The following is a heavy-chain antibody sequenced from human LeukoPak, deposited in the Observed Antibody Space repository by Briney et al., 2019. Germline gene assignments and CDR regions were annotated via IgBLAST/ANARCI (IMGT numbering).Heavy chain of an antibody. CDR3: ATDRSIASSGSAFDI. CDR1: GYTLTELS. CDR2: FDPEDGET. Sequence: ASVKVSCKVSGYTLTELSMHWVRQAPGKGLEWMGGFDPEDGETIYAQKFQGRVTMTEDTSTDTAYMELSSLRSGDTAVYYCATDRSIASSGSAFDIWGQGTMVTVSS. D-gene: IGHD6-6*01. V-gene: IGHV1-24*01. J-gene: IGHJ3*02.